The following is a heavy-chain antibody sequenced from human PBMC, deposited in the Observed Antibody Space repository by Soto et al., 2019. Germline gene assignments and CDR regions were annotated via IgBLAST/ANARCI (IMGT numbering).Heavy chain of an antibody. V-gene: IGHV4-39*01. Sequence: SETLSLTCTVSGGSISSSSYYWGWIRQPPGKGLEWIGSIYYSGSTYYNPSLKSRVTISVDTSKDQFSLKLSSVTAADTAVYYCARQDIEVRRSTLNWFDPWSQGTLVTVSA. CDR2: IYYSGST. J-gene: IGHJ5*02. CDR1: GGSISSSSYY. D-gene: IGHD2-15*01. CDR3: ARQDIEVRRSTLNWFDP.